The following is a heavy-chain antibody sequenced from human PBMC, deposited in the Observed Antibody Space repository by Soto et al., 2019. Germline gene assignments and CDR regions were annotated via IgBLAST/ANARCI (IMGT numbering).Heavy chain of an antibody. CDR1: GFTFSSYA. D-gene: IGHD1-26*01. Sequence: PGGSLRLSCAASGFTFSSYAMNWVRQAPGKGLEWVSAISGSGGSTYYADSVKGRFTISRDKSKNTLYLQMNSPRAEDTAAYYCAKGRYSGTYYPGYWGQGTLVTVS. J-gene: IGHJ4*02. CDR3: AKGRYSGTYYPGY. CDR2: ISGSGGST. V-gene: IGHV3-23*01.